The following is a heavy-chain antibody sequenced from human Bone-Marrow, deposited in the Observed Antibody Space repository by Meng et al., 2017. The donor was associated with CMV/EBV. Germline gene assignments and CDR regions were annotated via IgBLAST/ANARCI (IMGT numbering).Heavy chain of an antibody. Sequence: ASVKVSCKASGYTFTKYGINWVRQAPGQGLEWMGWISAYNGNTSNAQKFQGRVTMTTDTYMSIAYMELRSLRSEDTAVYYCASNVLGSYGMDVWGQGTTVTVPS. V-gene: IGHV1-18*01. D-gene: IGHD3-16*01. CDR3: ASNVLGSYGMDV. J-gene: IGHJ6*02. CDR1: GYTFTKYG. CDR2: ISAYNGNT.